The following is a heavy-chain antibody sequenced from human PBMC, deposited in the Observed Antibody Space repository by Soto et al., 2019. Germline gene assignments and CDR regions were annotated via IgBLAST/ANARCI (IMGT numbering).Heavy chain of an antibody. J-gene: IGHJ4*02. CDR2: IKQDGSVK. Sequence: EVQLVESGGDLVQPGGSLRLSCAASGFTFSGYWMAWVRQAPGKGLEWVANIKQDGSVKYYVDSLKGRFTISRDNAKNSLYLQMDSMSAEAPAVYFCATESYYHWQYWGQGTLVTVSS. CDR3: ATESYYHWQY. V-gene: IGHV3-7*01. CDR1: GFTFSGYW. D-gene: IGHD3-9*01.